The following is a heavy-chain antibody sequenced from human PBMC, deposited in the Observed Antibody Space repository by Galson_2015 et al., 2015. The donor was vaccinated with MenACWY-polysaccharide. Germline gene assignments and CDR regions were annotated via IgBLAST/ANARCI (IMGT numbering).Heavy chain of an antibody. CDR2: ISGSDGRT. D-gene: IGHD3-22*01. CDR1: GFTFSSYA. CDR3: AKDSDDSRPPDGYDM. Sequence: SLRLSCAASGFTFSSYAMSWVRQAPGKGLEWVSSISGSDGRTHYADSVKGRFTISRDNSKNTLYLQMNSLRAEDTAGYYCAKDSDDSRPPDGYDMWGQGTMVT. J-gene: IGHJ3*02. V-gene: IGHV3-23*01.